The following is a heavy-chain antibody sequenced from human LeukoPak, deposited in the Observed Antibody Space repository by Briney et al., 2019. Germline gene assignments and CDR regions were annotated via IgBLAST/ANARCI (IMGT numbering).Heavy chain of an antibody. CDR2: ISYDGSNK. CDR1: GFTFSSYA. D-gene: IGHD3-9*01. J-gene: IGHJ4*02. CDR3: ARVGLRYFDWLLPTNFDY. Sequence: GGSLRLSCAASGFTFSSYAMHWVRQAPGKGLEWVAVISYDGSNKYYADPVKGRFTISRDNSKNTLYLQMNSLRAEDTAVYYCARVGLRYFDWLLPTNFDYWGQGTLVTVSS. V-gene: IGHV3-30*04.